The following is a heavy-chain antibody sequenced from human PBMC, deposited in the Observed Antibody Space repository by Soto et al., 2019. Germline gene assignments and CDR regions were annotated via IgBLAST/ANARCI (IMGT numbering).Heavy chain of an antibody. CDR2: VYYTGST. V-gene: IGHV4-59*01. CDR1: GGSISGSY. CDR3: ARSVAVPGAHTDY. D-gene: IGHD6-19*01. J-gene: IGHJ4*02. Sequence: SETLSLTCSVSGGSISGSYWSWIRQSPGKGLEWLGYVYYTGSTNYSPSLRSRVSISVDTSKNEFSLRLSSVTAADTTVYFCARSVAVPGAHTDYWGQGTHVTVSS.